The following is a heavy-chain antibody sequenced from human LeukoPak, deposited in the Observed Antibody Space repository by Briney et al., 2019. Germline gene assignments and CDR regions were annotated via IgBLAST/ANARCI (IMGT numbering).Heavy chain of an antibody. J-gene: IGHJ6*02. CDR3: ATDMGQWEPNYYGMDA. Sequence: ASVKVSCKVSGYTLTELSMHWVRQAPGKGLEWMGGFDPEDGETIYAQKFQGRVIMTEDTSTDTAYMELSSLRSEDTAVYYCATDMGQWEPNYYGMDAWGQGTTVTVSS. D-gene: IGHD1-26*01. CDR2: FDPEDGET. CDR1: GYTLTELS. V-gene: IGHV1-24*01.